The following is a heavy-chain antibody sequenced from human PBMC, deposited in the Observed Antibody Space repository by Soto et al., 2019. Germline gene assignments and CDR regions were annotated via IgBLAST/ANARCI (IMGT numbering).Heavy chain of an antibody. CDR3: ASLTVLLNWFDP. Sequence: PSETLSLTCTVSGGSISSSSYYWGWIRQPPGKGLEWIGSIYYSGNTYYNPSLKSRVTISVDTSKNQFSLKLSSVTAADTAVYYCASLTVLLNWFDPWDQGTLVTVSS. D-gene: IGHD3-10*01. CDR2: IYYSGNT. V-gene: IGHV4-39*01. CDR1: GGSISSSSYY. J-gene: IGHJ5*02.